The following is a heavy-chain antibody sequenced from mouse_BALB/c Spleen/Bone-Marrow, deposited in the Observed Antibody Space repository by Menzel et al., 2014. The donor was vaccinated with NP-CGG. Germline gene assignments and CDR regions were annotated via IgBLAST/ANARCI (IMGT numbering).Heavy chain of an antibody. Sequence: VQLQQSGPELVKPGASVKMSCKASGYTSTSYVMHWVKRKPGQGLEWIGYINPYNDGTKYDEKFKGKATLTSDKSSSTAHMELSSLTSEDSAVYYCARYGFYAMDYWGQGTSVTVSS. CDR1: GYTSTSYV. D-gene: IGHD2-2*01. J-gene: IGHJ4*01. CDR3: ARYGFYAMDY. CDR2: INPYNDGT. V-gene: IGHV1-14*01.